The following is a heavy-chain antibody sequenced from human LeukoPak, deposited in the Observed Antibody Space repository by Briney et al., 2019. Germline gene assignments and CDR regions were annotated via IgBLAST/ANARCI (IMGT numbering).Heavy chain of an antibody. CDR2: IYHSGST. CDR1: GYSISSGYY. V-gene: IGHV4-38-2*01. Sequence: PSETLSLTCAVSGYSISSGYYWGWIRQPPGKGLEWIGSIYHSGSTYYNPSLKSRVTISVDTSKNQFSLKLSSVTAADTAVYYCARGEPAAYHDAFDIWGQGTMVTVSS. CDR3: ARGEPAAYHDAFDI. J-gene: IGHJ3*02. D-gene: IGHD2-2*01.